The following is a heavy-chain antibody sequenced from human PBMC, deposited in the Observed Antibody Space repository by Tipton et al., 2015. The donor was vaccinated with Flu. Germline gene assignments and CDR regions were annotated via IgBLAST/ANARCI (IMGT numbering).Heavy chain of an antibody. J-gene: IGHJ4*02. Sequence: SLRLSCVASGLTFSAYAMNWVRQVPGKGLEWVSTISTGRGTTYYADSVKGRFTISRDNSKNTLYLQMNSLRAEDTAVYYCAKDYQAVTVLPLDYWGQGTLVTVSS. CDR1: GLTFSAYA. V-gene: IGHV3-23*01. D-gene: IGHD4-17*01. CDR2: ISTGRGTT. CDR3: AKDYQAVTVLPLDY.